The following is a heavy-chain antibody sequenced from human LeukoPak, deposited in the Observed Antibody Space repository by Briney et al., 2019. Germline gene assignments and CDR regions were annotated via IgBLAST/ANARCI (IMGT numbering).Heavy chain of an antibody. CDR2: FDPEDGET. J-gene: IGHJ5*02. D-gene: IGHD1-26*01. V-gene: IGHV1-24*01. Sequence: ASVKVSCKVSGYTLTELSMHWVRQAPGKGLEWMGGFDPEDGETIYAQKFQGSVTMTRDTSTSTVYMELSSLRFEDTAVYYCARGRYYHEPWGQGTLVTVSS. CDR3: ARGRYYHEP. CDR1: GYTLTELS.